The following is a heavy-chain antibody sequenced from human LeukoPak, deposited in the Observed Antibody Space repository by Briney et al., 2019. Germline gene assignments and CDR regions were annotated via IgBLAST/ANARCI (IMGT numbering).Heavy chain of an antibody. Sequence: SETLSLTCTVSGGSISSHYWTCIRQPPGKGLEWIGNIYYTGSTNYNPSLKSRVTISVDTSKNQFSLKLSSVTAADTAVYYCAREVRRDGYNRFDYWGQGTLVTVSS. CDR3: AREVRRDGYNRFDY. CDR1: GGSISSHY. CDR2: IYYTGST. J-gene: IGHJ4*02. D-gene: IGHD5-24*01. V-gene: IGHV4-59*11.